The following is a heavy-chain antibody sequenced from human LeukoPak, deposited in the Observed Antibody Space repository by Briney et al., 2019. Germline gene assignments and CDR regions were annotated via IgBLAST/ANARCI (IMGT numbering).Heavy chain of an antibody. CDR2: IWYDGSNK. CDR3: ARGRYYYDSSGYRFY. CDR1: GFTFSSYA. V-gene: IGHV3-33*08. J-gene: IGHJ4*02. D-gene: IGHD3-22*01. Sequence: GGSLRLSCAASGFTFSSYAMSWVRQAPGKGLEWVAVIWYDGSNKYYADSVKGRFTISRDNSKNTLYLQMNSLRAEDTAVYYCARGRYYYDSSGYRFYWGQGTLVTVSS.